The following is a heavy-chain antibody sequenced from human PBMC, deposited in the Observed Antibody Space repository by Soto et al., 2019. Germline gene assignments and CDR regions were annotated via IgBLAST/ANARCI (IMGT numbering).Heavy chain of an antibody. V-gene: IGHV3-30*18. J-gene: IGHJ6*02. D-gene: IGHD3-3*01. CDR1: GFTFSSYG. Sequence: GGSLRLSCAASGFTFSSYGMHWVRQAPGKGLEWVAVISYDGSNKYYADSVKGRFTISRDNSKNTLYLQMNSLRAEDTAVYYCAKDQTYDFWSGYYHRDGMDVWGQGTTVTVSS. CDR3: AKDQTYDFWSGYYHRDGMDV. CDR2: ISYDGSNK.